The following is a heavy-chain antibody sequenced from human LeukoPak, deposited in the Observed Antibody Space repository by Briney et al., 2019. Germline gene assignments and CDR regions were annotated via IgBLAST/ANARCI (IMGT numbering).Heavy chain of an antibody. CDR3: ARDSFETDIDY. CDR1: GFLFSRYW. CDR2: IKEDGSEK. V-gene: IGHV3-7*01. Sequence: GGSLRLSCAASGFLFSRYWMSWVRQAPGKGLEWVANIKEDGSEKYYVESVKGRFTISRDNVKNSLYLQINSLRAEDTAVCYCARDSFETDIDYWGQGTLVTVSS. J-gene: IGHJ4*02. D-gene: IGHD1-14*01.